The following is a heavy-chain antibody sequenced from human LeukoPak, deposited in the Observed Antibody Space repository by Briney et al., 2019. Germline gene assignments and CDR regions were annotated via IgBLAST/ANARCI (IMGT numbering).Heavy chain of an antibody. V-gene: IGHV3-30-3*01. CDR2: ISYDGSNK. CDR1: GFTFSSYA. Sequence: PGGSLRLSCAASGFTFSSYAMHWVRQAPGKGLEWVAVISYDGSNKYYADSVKGRFTISRDNSKNTLYLQMNSLRAEDTAVYYCARAGGGYSSSWYEADYYYYGMDVWGQGTTVTVSS. D-gene: IGHD6-13*01. CDR3: ARAGGGYSSSWYEADYYYYGMDV. J-gene: IGHJ6*02.